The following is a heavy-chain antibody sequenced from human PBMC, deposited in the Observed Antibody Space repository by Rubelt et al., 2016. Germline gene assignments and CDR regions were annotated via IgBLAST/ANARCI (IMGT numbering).Heavy chain of an antibody. J-gene: IGHJ4*02. Sequence: GLEWMGRINPNSGGTNYAQRFQGRVTMTRETSVSTAYMELSRLRSDDTAVYSCARGDYNDYWGQGTLVTVSS. CDR2: INPNSGGT. V-gene: IGHV1-2*06. CDR3: ARGDYNDY.